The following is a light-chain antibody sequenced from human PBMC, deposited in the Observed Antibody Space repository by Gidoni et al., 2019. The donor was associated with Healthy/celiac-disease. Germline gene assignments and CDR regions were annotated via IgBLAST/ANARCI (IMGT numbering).Light chain of an antibody. Sequence: DIQITQSPSTLSASVGDRVTITCRASQSISSWLAWYQQKPGKAPKLLIYKASSLESGVPSRFSGSGSGTEFTLTISSLQPDDFATYYCQQYNSYQVTFGGGTKVEIK. CDR3: QQYNSYQVT. V-gene: IGKV1-5*03. CDR2: KAS. CDR1: QSISSW. J-gene: IGKJ4*01.